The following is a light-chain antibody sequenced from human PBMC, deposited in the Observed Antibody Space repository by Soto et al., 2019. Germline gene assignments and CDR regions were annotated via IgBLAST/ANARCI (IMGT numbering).Light chain of an antibody. CDR3: QQYNNWWT. J-gene: IGKJ1*01. V-gene: IGKV3-15*01. Sequence: EIVMTQSPATLSVSPGERATLSCRASQSVNSNLAWYQQKPGQAPRLLISGASTRATGIPASFSGSGSETEFTLTISSLQSEDFAVYYCQQYNNWWTFGQGTKVEMK. CDR2: GAS. CDR1: QSVNSN.